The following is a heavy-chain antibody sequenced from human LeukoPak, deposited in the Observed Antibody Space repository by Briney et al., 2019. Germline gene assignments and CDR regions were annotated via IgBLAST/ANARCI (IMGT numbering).Heavy chain of an antibody. V-gene: IGHV3-7*01. J-gene: IGHJ4*02. Sequence: GGSLRLSCAASGFTFSSYAMSWVRQAPGKGLDWVAIISIDGSEKAYVDSVKGRFSISRDNARNSLYLQMNSLSAEDTAVYYCARATRLPDYWGQGALVTVSS. CDR2: ISIDGSEK. CDR1: GFTFSSYA. CDR3: ARATRLPDY. D-gene: IGHD6-25*01.